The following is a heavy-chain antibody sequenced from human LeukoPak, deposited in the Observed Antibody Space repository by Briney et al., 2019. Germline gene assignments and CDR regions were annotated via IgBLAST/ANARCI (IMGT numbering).Heavy chain of an antibody. V-gene: IGHV3-74*01. CDR2: IDIDGSST. J-gene: IGHJ6*02. CDR3: ARDPRFCTTSSCQIYYYYGMDV. Sequence: GGSLRLSCAASGFTFSSYWMHWVRQAPGKGLVWVSRIDIDGSSTKYADSVKGRFTISRDNAKNTLYLQMNSLEAEDTAVYYCARDPRFCTTSSCQIYYYYGMDVWGPGTTVTVSS. D-gene: IGHD2-2*01. CDR1: GFTFSSYW.